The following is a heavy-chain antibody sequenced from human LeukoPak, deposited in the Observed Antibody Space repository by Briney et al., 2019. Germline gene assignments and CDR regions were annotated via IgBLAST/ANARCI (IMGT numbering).Heavy chain of an antibody. J-gene: IGHJ4*02. CDR1: GFTFSSSA. CDR3: AKGIPGAATNY. Sequence: SGGSLRLSCAASGFTFSSSAMRWVRQAPGKGLEWVSTISVSGGRAYYADSVKGRFTISRDNSKNTLYLQLNSLRAEDTAVYYCAKGIPGAATNYWGQGTLVTVSS. D-gene: IGHD6-13*01. V-gene: IGHV3-23*01. CDR2: ISVSGGRA.